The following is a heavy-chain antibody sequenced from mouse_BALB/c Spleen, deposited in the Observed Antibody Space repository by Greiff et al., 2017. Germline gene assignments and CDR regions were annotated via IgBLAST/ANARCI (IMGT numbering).Heavy chain of an antibody. CDR3: ARGGLDYYAMDY. Sequence: EVKLMESGGGLVQPGGSRKLSCAASGFTFSSFGMHWVRQAPEKGLEWVAYISSGSSTIYYADTVKGRVTISRDNPKNTLFLQMTSLRSEDTAMYYCARGGLDYYAMDYWGQGTSVTVSS. V-gene: IGHV5-17*02. J-gene: IGHJ4*01. D-gene: IGHD3-3*01. CDR2: ISSGSSTI. CDR1: GFTFSSFG.